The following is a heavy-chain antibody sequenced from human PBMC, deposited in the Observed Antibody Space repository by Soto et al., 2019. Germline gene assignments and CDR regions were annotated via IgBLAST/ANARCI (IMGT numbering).Heavy chain of an antibody. D-gene: IGHD3-3*01. V-gene: IGHV3-11*01. CDR1: GFTFSDYY. CDR2: ISSSGSTI. J-gene: IGHJ6*03. Sequence: GGSLRLSCAASGFTFSDYYMSWIRQAPGKGLEWVSYISSSGSTIYYADSVKGRFTISRDNAKNSLYLQMNSLRAEDTAVYYCATMGYDFWSGHRPGYYYMDVWGKGTTVTVSS. CDR3: ATMGYDFWSGHRPGYYYMDV.